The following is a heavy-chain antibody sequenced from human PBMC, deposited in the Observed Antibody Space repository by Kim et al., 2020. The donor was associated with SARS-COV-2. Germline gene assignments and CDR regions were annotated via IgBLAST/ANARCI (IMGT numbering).Heavy chain of an antibody. V-gene: IGHV3-30*04. CDR1: GFSFSLYA. CDR3: ARRARAFDI. J-gene: IGHJ3*02. CDR2: ISYDGMNE. Sequence: GGSLRLSCAASGFSFSLYAMHWVRQAPGKGLEWVAHISYDGMNEYYAESVRRRVTISRDNSKNTLFLLMNNLNVEDTALYYCARRARAFDIWGQGTMVT.